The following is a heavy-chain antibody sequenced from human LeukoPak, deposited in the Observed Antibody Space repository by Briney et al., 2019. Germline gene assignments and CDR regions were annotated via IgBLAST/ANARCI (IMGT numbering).Heavy chain of an antibody. CDR3: ARGLASGSSGS. CDR1: GFTFSSYW. Sequence: PGGSLRLSCAAPGFTFSSYWVHWVRQAPGKGLVWVSRINTDGSATTYAASVKGRFTISRDNAKNTLYLQMNSLRADDTAVYYCARGLASGSSGSWGQGTLVTVSS. D-gene: IGHD1-26*01. J-gene: IGHJ4*02. V-gene: IGHV3-74*01. CDR2: INTDGSAT.